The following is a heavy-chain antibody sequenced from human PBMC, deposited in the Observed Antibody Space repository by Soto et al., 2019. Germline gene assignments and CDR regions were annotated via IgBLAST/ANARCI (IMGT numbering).Heavy chain of an antibody. CDR2: IWYDGSNK. D-gene: IGHD6-13*01. V-gene: IGHV3-33*01. CDR1: GFTFSSYG. CDR3: ARSPGIAAAGTDFDY. J-gene: IGHJ4*02. Sequence: GGSLRLSCAASGFTFSSYGMHWVRQAPGKGLEWVAVIWYDGSNKYYADSVKGRFTISRDNSKNTLYLQMNSLRAEDTAVCYCARSPGIAAAGTDFDYWGQGTLVTVSS.